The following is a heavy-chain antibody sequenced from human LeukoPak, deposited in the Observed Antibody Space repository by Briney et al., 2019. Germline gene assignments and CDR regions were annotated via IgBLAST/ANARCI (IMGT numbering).Heavy chain of an antibody. D-gene: IGHD3-10*01. V-gene: IGHV3-30-3*01. Sequence: PGRSLRLSCAASGFTFSSYAMHWVRQAPGKGLEWVAVISYDGSNKYYADSVKGRFTISSDNSKNTLYLQMNSLRAEDTAVYYCAREFEITMVRGVIAPFDYWGQGTLVTVSS. J-gene: IGHJ4*02. CDR2: ISYDGSNK. CDR3: AREFEITMVRGVIAPFDY. CDR1: GFTFSSYA.